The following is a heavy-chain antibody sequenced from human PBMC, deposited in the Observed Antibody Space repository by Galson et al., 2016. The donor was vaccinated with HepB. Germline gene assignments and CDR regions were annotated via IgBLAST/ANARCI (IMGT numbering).Heavy chain of an antibody. D-gene: IGHD2-15*01. CDR3: ARTGGYEDRGFNGMDV. CDR1: GYTFTDFY. J-gene: IGHJ6*02. CDR2: INPNTGVT. Sequence: SVKVSCKASGYTFTDFYIHWVRQAPGQGLEWMGWINPNTGVTNYAQKFQDWVTMTRATSLSTAYVELNRLKSGDTAVYYCARTGGYEDRGFNGMDVWGQGTTVTVSS. V-gene: IGHV1-2*04.